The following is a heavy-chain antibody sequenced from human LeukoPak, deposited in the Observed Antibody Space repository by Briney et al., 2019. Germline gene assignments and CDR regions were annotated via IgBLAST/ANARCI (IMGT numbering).Heavy chain of an antibody. J-gene: IGHJ4*02. V-gene: IGHV3-21*01. CDR2: ISSSSSYI. D-gene: IGHD3-10*01. CDR3: ARGPFMVRGVIAY. Sequence: GGSLRLSCAASGFTFSSYSMNWVRQAPGKGLEWVSSISSSSSYIYYADSVKGRFTISRDNAKSSLYLQMNSLRAEDSAVYYCARGPFMVRGVIAYWGQGTLVTVSS. CDR1: GFTFSSYS.